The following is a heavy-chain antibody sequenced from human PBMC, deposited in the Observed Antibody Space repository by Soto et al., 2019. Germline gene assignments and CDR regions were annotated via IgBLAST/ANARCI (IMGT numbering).Heavy chain of an antibody. V-gene: IGHV3-30*18. CDR2: MAYDGSNK. Sequence: PGRSLRLSCEASGLTFSSYGMHWVRQAPGKGLEWVALMAYDGSNKYYADSVTGRFAISRDNYKNTLYLQMKRLRAEETAVYYWGKDKSATCGHFDYSGEGTLV. CDR1: GLTFSSYG. J-gene: IGHJ4*02. CDR3: GKDKSATCGHFDY. D-gene: IGHD1-26*01.